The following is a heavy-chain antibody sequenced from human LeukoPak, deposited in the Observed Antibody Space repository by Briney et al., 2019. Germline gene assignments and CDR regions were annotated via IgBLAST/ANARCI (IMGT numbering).Heavy chain of an antibody. CDR2: IYSGGST. CDR3: ARSRYYYDSSYYMDV. CDR1: GFTVSSNY. V-gene: IGHV3-53*01. J-gene: IGHJ6*03. Sequence: HPGGSLRLSCAASGFTVSSNYMSWVRQAPGKGLEWVSVIYSGGSTYYADSVKGRFTISRDNSKNTLYLQMNSLRAEDTAVYYCARSRYYYDSSYYMDVWGKGTTVTIPS. D-gene: IGHD3-22*01.